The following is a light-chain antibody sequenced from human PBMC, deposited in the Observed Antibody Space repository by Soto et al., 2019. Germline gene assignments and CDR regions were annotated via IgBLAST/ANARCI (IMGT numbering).Light chain of an antibody. CDR2: GAS. Sequence: EIVLTQSPGTLSLSPGERATLSCRASQSVSRSYLAWYQQKPGQAPRLLIYGASSRATGIPDRFSGSGSGTDFTLTISRLEPEDFAVYYCQQYGSFPYTFGQGTKLEIK. CDR3: QQYGSFPYT. J-gene: IGKJ2*01. CDR1: QSVSRSY. V-gene: IGKV3-20*01.